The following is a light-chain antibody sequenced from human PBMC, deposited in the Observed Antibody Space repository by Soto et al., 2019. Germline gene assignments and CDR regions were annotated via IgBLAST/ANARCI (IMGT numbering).Light chain of an antibody. V-gene: IGLV1-44*01. J-gene: IGLJ3*02. CDR3: AAWDDNLNGPL. CDR1: NSNIGRYS. Sequence: QSALTQPPSLSGTPGQRGTHSCSGSNSNIGRYSVNWYQHFPGTAPKILIYSDDERPSGVPDRFSGSKSGTSASLAISGLQSEDEAEYYCAAWDDNLNGPLFGGGTKVTVL. CDR2: SDD.